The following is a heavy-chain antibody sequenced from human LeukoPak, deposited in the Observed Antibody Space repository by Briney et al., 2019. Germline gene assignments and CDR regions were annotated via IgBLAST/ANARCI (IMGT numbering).Heavy chain of an antibody. CDR1: GYTFTGYY. CDR3: ARVLDYYGSGSYY. CDR2: INPNSGGT. V-gene: IGHV1-2*02. D-gene: IGHD3-10*01. Sequence: ASVTVSCKASGYTFTGYYMHWVRQAPGQGLEWMGWINPNSGGTNYAQKFQGRVTMTRDTSISTAYMELSRLRSDDTAVYYCARVLDYYGSGSYYWGQGTLVTVSS. J-gene: IGHJ4*02.